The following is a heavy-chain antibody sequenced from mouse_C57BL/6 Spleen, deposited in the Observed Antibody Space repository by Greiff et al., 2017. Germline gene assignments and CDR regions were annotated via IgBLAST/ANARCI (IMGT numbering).Heavy chain of an antibody. CDR3: ARGDGSLYAMDD. J-gene: IGHJ4*01. Sequence: VQLQQPGPELVKPGASVKMSCKASGYTFTDYYMHWVKQSHGKSLEWIGYINPNNGGTSYNQKFKGKATLTVNKSSSTAYMELRSLTSEDSAVYYCARGDGSLYAMDDWGQGTSVTVSS. CDR1: GYTFTDYY. D-gene: IGHD2-3*01. CDR2: INPNNGGT. V-gene: IGHV1-22*01.